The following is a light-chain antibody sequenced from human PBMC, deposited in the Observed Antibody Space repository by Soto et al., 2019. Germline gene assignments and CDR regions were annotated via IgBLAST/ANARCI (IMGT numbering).Light chain of an antibody. CDR1: SSDVGKYNL. J-gene: IGLJ1*01. CDR3: CAYAATYTYV. CDR2: QGY. V-gene: IGLV2-23*01. Sequence: QSALTQPASVSGSPGQSITISCTGTSSDVGKYNLVSWYQQHPGKAPKVMILQGYKRPSGVSNRFSGSKFGNTAYLTISGLQAEDEAEYYCCAYAATYTYVLGTGTKVTVL.